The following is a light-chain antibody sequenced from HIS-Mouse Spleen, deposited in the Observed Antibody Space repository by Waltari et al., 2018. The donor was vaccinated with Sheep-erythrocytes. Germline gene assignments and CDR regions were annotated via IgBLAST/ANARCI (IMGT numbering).Light chain of an antibody. CDR1: SSDVGGYNY. V-gene: IGLV2-11*01. J-gene: IGLJ3*02. CDR3: CSYAGSYTWV. Sequence: QSALTQPRSVSGSPGQSVTISCTGTSSDVGGYNYVSWYQQHPGKAPKLMINYVSKRPSGVPDRFSGSKSGNTASLTISGLQAEDEADYYCCSYAGSYTWVFGGGTKLTVL. CDR2: YVS.